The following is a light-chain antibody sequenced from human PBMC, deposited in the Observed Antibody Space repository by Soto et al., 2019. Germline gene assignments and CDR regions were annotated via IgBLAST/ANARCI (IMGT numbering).Light chain of an antibody. Sequence: EIVLTPSPGTLSLSPGERATLSCRASQSVSSSYLAWYQQKPGQAPRLLIYGASSRATGIPDRFSGSGSGTDFTLTISGLEPEDFAVYYCQQPWTFGQGTKVDIK. CDR3: QQPWT. V-gene: IGKV3-20*01. J-gene: IGKJ1*01. CDR2: GAS. CDR1: QSVSSSY.